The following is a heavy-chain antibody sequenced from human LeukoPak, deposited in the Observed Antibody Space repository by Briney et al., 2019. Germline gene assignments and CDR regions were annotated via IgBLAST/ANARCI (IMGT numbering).Heavy chain of an antibody. V-gene: IGHV1-69*06. Sequence: ASVKVSCKASGGTFSSYAISWVRQAPGQGLEWMGGIIPIFGTANYAQKFQGRVTITAGKSTSTAYMELSSLRSEDTAVYYCAREGGHSGSSQNLVYWGQGTLVTVSS. CDR2: IIPIFGTA. CDR3: AREGGHSGSSQNLVY. CDR1: GGTFSSYA. J-gene: IGHJ4*02. D-gene: IGHD1-26*01.